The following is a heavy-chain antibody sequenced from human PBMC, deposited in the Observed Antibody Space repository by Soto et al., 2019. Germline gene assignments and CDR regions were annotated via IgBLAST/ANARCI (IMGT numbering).Heavy chain of an antibody. D-gene: IGHD2-8*01. J-gene: IGHJ5*02. CDR3: AKNGLSDSPSAIDR. CDR1: GFTLGNHG. CDR2: ISGSGRNT. V-gene: IGHV3-23*01. Sequence: PXGSLKLSCATSGFTLGNHGMSWVRQAPGKGLDWVSGISGSGRNTYYADSVKGRFTVSRDNSKNTVFLQMNSLRAEDTAVYYCAKNGLSDSPSAIDRWGQGPLVTVSS.